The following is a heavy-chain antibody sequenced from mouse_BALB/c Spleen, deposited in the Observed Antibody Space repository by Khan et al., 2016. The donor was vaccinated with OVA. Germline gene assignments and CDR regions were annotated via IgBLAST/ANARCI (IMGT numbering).Heavy chain of an antibody. Sequence: EVELVESGGDLVKPGGSLKLSCAASGFTFSSYSMSWVRQIPDKRLEWVATMSSGGDYTHYPDSVKGRFTISRDNAKNTLYLQMSSLKSEDRAMYYCASHLTGSFAYWGQGTLVTVSA. J-gene: IGHJ3*01. CDR2: MSSGGDYT. CDR3: ASHLTGSFAY. CDR1: GFTFSSYS. V-gene: IGHV5-6*01. D-gene: IGHD4-1*01.